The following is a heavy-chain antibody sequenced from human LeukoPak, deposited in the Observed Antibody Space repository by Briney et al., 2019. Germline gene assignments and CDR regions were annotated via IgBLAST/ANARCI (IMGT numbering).Heavy chain of an antibody. CDR3: ARQTYFYEASGHLNDN. CDR2: IYYTGSP. Sequence: PSETLSLTCTVSGGSISSSSYYWGWIRQPPGKGLEWIGSIYYTGSPFYNPSLRSRVTMSVDTAESQSSLNLNSVTAADTAIYYCARQTYFYEASGHLNDNWGQGTLVTVSS. J-gene: IGHJ4*02. D-gene: IGHD2-15*01. CDR1: GGSISSSSYY. V-gene: IGHV4-39*01.